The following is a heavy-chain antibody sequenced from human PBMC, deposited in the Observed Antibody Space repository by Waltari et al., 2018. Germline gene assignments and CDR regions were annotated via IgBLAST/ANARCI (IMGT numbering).Heavy chain of an antibody. J-gene: IGHJ5*02. D-gene: IGHD3-22*01. V-gene: IGHV1-3*01. CDR2: INAGNGNK. Sequence: QVQLVQSGAEVKKPGASVKVSCKASGYTFTSYAMHWVRQAPGQRLEWMGWINAGNGNKKYSQKFQGRVTITRDTSASTAYMELSSLRSEDTAVYYCARGRRGTMIVVVYNWFDPWGQGTLVTVSS. CDR1: GYTFTSYA. CDR3: ARGRRGTMIVVVYNWFDP.